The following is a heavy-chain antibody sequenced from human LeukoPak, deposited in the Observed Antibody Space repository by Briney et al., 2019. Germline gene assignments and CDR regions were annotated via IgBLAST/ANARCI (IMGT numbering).Heavy chain of an antibody. J-gene: IGHJ4*02. CDR3: ARVMYDFWSGSDY. Sequence: ASVKVSCKASGGTFSSYAISWVRQAPGQGLEWMGRIIPILGIANYAQKFQGRVTITADKSTSTAYMELSSLRSEDTAVYYCARVMYDFWSGSDYWGQGTLVTVSS. V-gene: IGHV1-69*04. D-gene: IGHD3-3*01. CDR2: IIPILGIA. CDR1: GGTFSSYA.